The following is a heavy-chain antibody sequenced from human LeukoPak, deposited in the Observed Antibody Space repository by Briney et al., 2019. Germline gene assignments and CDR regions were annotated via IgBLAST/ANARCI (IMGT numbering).Heavy chain of an antibody. CDR1: GYSISSGYY. J-gene: IGHJ4*02. V-gene: IGHV4-38-2*02. CDR2: IYHSGST. D-gene: IGHD2-21*01. Sequence: PSETLSLTCAVSGYSISSGYYWGWIRQPPGKGLEWIGSIYHSGSTYYNPSLKSRVTISVDTSKNQFSLKLSSVTAADTAVYYCAREELLAYFDYWGQGTLVTVSP. CDR3: AREELLAYFDY.